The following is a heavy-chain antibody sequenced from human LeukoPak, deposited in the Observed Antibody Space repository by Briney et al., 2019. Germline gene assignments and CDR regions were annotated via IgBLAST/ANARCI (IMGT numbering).Heavy chain of an antibody. CDR1: GFTFDDYS. J-gene: IGHJ5*02. CDR3: ARDEGTGAMRFDP. Sequence: GGSLRISCAASGFTFDDYSMHWVRQPLGKGLEWVSVISWDGGNTFYEDSVQGRFTTSRDNSKNSLFLQMNSLRIEDTALYYCARDEGTGAMRFDPRGQGTLVTVSS. CDR2: ISWDGGNT. V-gene: IGHV3-43*01. D-gene: IGHD2-2*01.